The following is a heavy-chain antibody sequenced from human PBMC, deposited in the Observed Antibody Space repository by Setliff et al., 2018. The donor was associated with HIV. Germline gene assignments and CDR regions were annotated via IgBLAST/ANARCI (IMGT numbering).Heavy chain of an antibody. V-gene: IGHV1-24*01. CDR1: GYTLTELS. Sequence: ASVKVSCKISGYTLTELSIHWVRQAPGKGLEWMANFDPEDGETFYAQKFQGRLTMTEDTSTDTAYMELGSLRSDDTAVYYCAREVRVAVAGLGYWGQGTLVTVSS. CDR2: FDPEDGET. J-gene: IGHJ4*02. D-gene: IGHD6-19*01. CDR3: AREVRVAVAGLGY.